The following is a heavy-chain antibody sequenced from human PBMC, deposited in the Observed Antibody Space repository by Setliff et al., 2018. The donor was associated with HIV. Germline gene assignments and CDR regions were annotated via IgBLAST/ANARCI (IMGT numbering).Heavy chain of an antibody. CDR2: IYTSGST. V-gene: IGHV4-61*02. D-gene: IGHD2-2*01. Sequence: SETLSLTCTVSGGSISSGSYYWNWIRQPAGKELEWIGRIYTSGSTNYNPSLKSRVTISVDTSKNQFSLNLSSVTAADTAVYYCARDRMPMASWVPDKWGQGTLVTVSS. CDR3: ARDRMPMASWVPDK. J-gene: IGHJ4*02. CDR1: GGSISSGSYY.